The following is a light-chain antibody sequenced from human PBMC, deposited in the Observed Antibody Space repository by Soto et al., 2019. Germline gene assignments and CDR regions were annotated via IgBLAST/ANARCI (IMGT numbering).Light chain of an antibody. J-gene: IGLJ2*01. Sequence: QSVLTQSSSASASLGSSVKLTCTLSSGHSSYIIAWHQQQPGKAPRYLMNLEGSGAYNKGSGVPDRFSGSSSGADRYLTISNLQFEDEADYYCETWDTNTRVFCGGTKLTVL. CDR3: ETWDTNTRV. V-gene: IGLV4-60*02. CDR1: SGHSSYI. CDR2: LEGSGAY.